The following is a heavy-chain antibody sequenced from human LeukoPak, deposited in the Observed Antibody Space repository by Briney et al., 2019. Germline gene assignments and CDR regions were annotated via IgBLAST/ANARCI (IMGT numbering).Heavy chain of an antibody. J-gene: IGHJ6*03. V-gene: IGHV4-59*01. CDR2: IYDSGST. CDR1: GGSIGSYY. D-gene: IGHD3-22*01. CDR3: ATVGVAVPTTMKYYYMHV. Sequence: SETLSLSCTISGGSIGSYYWSWIRQSPGKGLEWIGYIYDSGSTIYNPSLKSRVTASLDRSKNQISLRLNFVTAADTAVYYCATVGVAVPTTMKYYYMHVWGKGTTVTVSS.